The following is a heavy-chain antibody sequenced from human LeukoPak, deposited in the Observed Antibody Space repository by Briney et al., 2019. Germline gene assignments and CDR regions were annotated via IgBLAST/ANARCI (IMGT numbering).Heavy chain of an antibody. CDR1: GGSITTYS. CDR3: ARVSLVRGAPDYYFDY. Sequence: SETLSLTCAVSGGSITTYSWSWIRQPPGKGLEWIGYMYYTGTTNYNPSLKSRVTISRDTSKNQFSLKLSSVTAADTAVYYCARVSLVRGAPDYYFDYWGQGTLVTVSS. D-gene: IGHD3-10*01. CDR2: MYYTGTT. J-gene: IGHJ4*02. V-gene: IGHV4-59*12.